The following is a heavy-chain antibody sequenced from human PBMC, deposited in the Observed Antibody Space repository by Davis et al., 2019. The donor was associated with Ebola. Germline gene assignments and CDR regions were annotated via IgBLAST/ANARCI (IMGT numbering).Heavy chain of an antibody. CDR2: FDAEDGET. CDR3: ATAATTACCAFDI. Sequence: ASVKVSCKASGYTFTGYYMHWVRQAPGQGLEWMGGFDAEDGETIYAQKFQGRVTMTEDTSTDTAYMELSSLRSEDTAVYYCATAATTACCAFDIWGQGTMVTVSS. CDR1: GYTFTGYY. D-gene: IGHD2-15*01. V-gene: IGHV1-24*01. J-gene: IGHJ3*02.